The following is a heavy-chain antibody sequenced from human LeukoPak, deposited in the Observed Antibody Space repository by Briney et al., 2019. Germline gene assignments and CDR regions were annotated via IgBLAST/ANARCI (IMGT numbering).Heavy chain of an antibody. Sequence: GGSLRLSCAASGFTFSSYEMNWVRRAPGKGLEWVSYISSSGSTIYYADSVKGRFTISRDNAKNSLYLQMNSLRAEDTAVYYCSVETYGDYVDYWGQGTLVTVSS. CDR1: GFTFSSYE. CDR3: SVETYGDYVDY. CDR2: ISSSGSTI. V-gene: IGHV3-48*03. D-gene: IGHD4-17*01. J-gene: IGHJ4*02.